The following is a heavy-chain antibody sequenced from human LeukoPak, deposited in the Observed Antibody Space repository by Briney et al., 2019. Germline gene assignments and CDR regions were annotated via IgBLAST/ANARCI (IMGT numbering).Heavy chain of an antibody. CDR1: GGTFSSYA. V-gene: IGHV1-69*04. J-gene: IGHJ4*02. Sequence: SVKVSCKASGGTFSSYAISWVRQAPGQGLEWMGRIIPILGIANYAQKFQGRVTITADKSTSTAYMELSSLRSEDTAVYCCARDLLAAAGTAGGVYWGQGTLVTVSS. CDR3: ARDLLAAAGTAGGVY. CDR2: IIPILGIA. D-gene: IGHD6-13*01.